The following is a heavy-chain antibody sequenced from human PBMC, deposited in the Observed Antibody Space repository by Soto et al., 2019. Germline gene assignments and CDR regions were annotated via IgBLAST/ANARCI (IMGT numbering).Heavy chain of an antibody. CDR3: AKEIGANLPFDS. CDR2: VGGGGVNT. V-gene: IGHV3-23*01. CDR1: GFTFSNFA. D-gene: IGHD3-16*01. Sequence: EVQLLESGGGLAQPGGSLRLSCAASGFTFSNFAMSWVRQAPGKGLEWVSAVGGGGVNTYHAASVKGRFTISRDNSKNTLYLQMNSLSAEDTALYYCAKEIGANLPFDSWGQGTPVTVSS. J-gene: IGHJ4*02.